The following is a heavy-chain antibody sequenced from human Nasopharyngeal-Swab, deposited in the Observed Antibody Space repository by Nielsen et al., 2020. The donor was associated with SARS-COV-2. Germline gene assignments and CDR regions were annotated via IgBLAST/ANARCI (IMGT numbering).Heavy chain of an antibody. CDR1: GFTFSSYS. J-gene: IGHJ6*03. V-gene: IGHV3-48*02. CDR2: ISSSSSTI. CDR3: AKAMEGVIPYYMDV. D-gene: IGHD3-10*01. Sequence: GESLKISCAASGFTFSSYSMNWVRQAPGKGLEWVSYISSSSSTIYYADSVKGRFTISRDNAKNSLYLQMNSLRDEDTAVYYCAKAMEGVIPYYMDVWGKGTTVTVSS.